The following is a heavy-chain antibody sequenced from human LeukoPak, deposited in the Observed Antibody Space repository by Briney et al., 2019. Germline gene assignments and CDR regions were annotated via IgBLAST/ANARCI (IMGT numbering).Heavy chain of an antibody. Sequence: ASVKVSCKASGGTFSSYAISWVRQAPGQGLEWMGRIIPILGIANYAQKFQGRVTITADKSTSTAYMELSSLRSEDTAVYYCARVPAQLRYFDWLFPQYYYYYGMDVWGQGTTVTVSS. CDR2: IIPILGIA. CDR3: ARVPAQLRYFDWLFPQYYYYYGMDV. CDR1: GGTFSSYA. D-gene: IGHD3-9*01. J-gene: IGHJ6*02. V-gene: IGHV1-69*04.